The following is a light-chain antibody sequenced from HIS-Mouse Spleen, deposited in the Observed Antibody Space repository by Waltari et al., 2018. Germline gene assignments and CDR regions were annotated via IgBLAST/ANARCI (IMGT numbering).Light chain of an antibody. CDR1: QSLLHSNGYNY. V-gene: IGKV2-28*01. CDR3: MQALQTPWT. J-gene: IGKJ2*01. Sequence: DIVMTQSPLSLPVTPGEPASIPCRSSQSLLHSNGYNYSDWYLQKPGQSPQLLIYLGSNRASGVPDRFSGSGSGTDFTLKISRVEAEDVGVYYCMQALQTPWTFGQGTKLEIK. CDR2: LGS.